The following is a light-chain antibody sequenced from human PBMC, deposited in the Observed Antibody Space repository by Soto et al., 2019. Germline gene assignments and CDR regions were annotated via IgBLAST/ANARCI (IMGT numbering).Light chain of an antibody. CDR2: DAS. Sequence: EFVLTQSPGTLSLSPGERATLSCRASQTVRNNYLAWYQQKPGQAPRLLIYDASSRATGIPDRFSGGGSGTDFTLTISSLQPEDHATYYCQQSYTTPWTFGRGTKVEIK. V-gene: IGKV3D-20*02. CDR1: QTVRNNY. J-gene: IGKJ1*01. CDR3: QQSYTTPWT.